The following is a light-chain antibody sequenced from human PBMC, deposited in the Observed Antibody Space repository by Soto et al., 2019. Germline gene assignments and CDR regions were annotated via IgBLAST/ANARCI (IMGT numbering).Light chain of an antibody. V-gene: IGKV1-5*03. J-gene: IGKJ1*01. CDR1: QSISSW. Sequence: IQMTQSPFTLSASVGDGVTITCRASQSISSWLAWYQQKPGKAPKLLIYKASTLESGVPSRFSGSGSGTDFTLTISSLQPEDVATYYCQNYDSSPWTFGQGTNV. CDR3: QNYDSSPWT. CDR2: KAS.